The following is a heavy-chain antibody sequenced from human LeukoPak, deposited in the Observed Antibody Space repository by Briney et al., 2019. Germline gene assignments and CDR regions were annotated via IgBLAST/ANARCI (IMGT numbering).Heavy chain of an antibody. CDR2: ITPIFGSV. D-gene: IGHD3-22*01. CDR3: ATVYYYDASGITYYFDS. V-gene: IGHV1-69*13. CDR1: GGTFSSYA. Sequence: SVKVSCKASGGTFSSYAISWVRQAPGQGLEWMGVITPIFGSVNYAQNFQARVTITADESTTTAYMELRNLRSEDTSIYYCATVYYYDASGITYYFDSWGQGTLVTVSS. J-gene: IGHJ4*02.